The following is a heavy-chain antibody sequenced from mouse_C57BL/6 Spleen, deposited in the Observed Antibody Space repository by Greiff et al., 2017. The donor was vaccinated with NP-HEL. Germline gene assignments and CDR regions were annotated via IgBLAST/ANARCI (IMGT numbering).Heavy chain of an antibody. J-gene: IGHJ2*01. CDR3: AKLSLKLGAGY. Sequence: QVQLKESGPGLVAPSQSLSITCPFSGFSLTSYGVSWVRQPPGTGLEWLGVIWGDGSTNYHSALISRLRLSKDNSRSQVFLKLNSLQTDDTATYYCAKLSLKLGAGYWGQGTTLTVSS. CDR2: IWGDGST. D-gene: IGHD4-1*01. V-gene: IGHV2-3*01. CDR1: GFSLTSYG.